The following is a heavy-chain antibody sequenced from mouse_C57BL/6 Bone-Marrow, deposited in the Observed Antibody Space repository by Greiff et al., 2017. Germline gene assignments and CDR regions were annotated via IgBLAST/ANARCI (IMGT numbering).Heavy chain of an antibody. D-gene: IGHD1-1*01. CDR2: IRNKANGYTT. V-gene: IGHV7-3*01. J-gene: IGHJ1*03. CDR1: GFTFTDYY. Sequence: EVTLVESGGGLVQPGGSLSLSCAASGFTFTDYYMSWVRQPPGKALEWLGFIRNKANGYTTEYSASVKGRFTISRYNSQSILYLQMNALRAEDSATYYCARYDVTTVVAWYFEVWGTGTTVTVSS. CDR3: ARYDVTTVVAWYFEV.